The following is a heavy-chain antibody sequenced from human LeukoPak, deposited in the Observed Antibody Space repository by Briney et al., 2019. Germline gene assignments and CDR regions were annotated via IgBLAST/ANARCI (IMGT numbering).Heavy chain of an antibody. D-gene: IGHD2-15*01. Sequence: GGSLRLSCVASGFTFSSYDMAWVRQTPGKGLEWVALISRSGGTTYYADSVKGRFTISRDNSKNTLYLQMNSLRAEDTAEYYCAKRGGTESFYYYYYMDVWGKGTTVTVPS. CDR2: ISRSGGTT. CDR3: AKRGGTESFYYYYYMDV. V-gene: IGHV3-23*01. J-gene: IGHJ6*03. CDR1: GFTFSSYD.